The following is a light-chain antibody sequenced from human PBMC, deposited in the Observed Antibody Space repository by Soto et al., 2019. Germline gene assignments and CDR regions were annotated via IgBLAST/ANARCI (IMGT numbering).Light chain of an antibody. V-gene: IGLV1-40*01. CDR3: QSYDSGLSGSV. J-gene: IGLJ3*02. CDR1: SSNIGAGYD. Sequence: QSVLTQPPSVSGAPGQRVTISCTGTSSNIGAGYDVNWYQHLPGAAPKLLIYTNGNRPSGVPDRFSGSKSGTSASLAITGLQAEVEADYYCQSYDSGLSGSVFGGGTKLTVL. CDR2: TNG.